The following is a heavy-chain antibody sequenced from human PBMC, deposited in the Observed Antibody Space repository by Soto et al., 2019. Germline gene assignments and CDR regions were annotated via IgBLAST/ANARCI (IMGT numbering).Heavy chain of an antibody. CDR2: IYHSGSP. J-gene: IGHJ4*02. D-gene: IGHD4-17*01. CDR3: GRAHYGECFDF. Sequence: PSETLSLTCAVSGGSISSGGYTWSWIRQPPGKGLEWIGYIYHSGSPYYNPSLKSRVTISVDRSKNQFSLKLSSVTAADTAVYYCGRAHYGECFDFWGQGTLVNVSS. CDR1: GGSISSGGYT. V-gene: IGHV4-30-2*01.